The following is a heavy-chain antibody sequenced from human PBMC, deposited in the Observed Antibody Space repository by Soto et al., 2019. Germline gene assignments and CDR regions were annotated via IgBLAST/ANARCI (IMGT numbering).Heavy chain of an antibody. CDR3: ARSSIAARYYYYGMDV. J-gene: IGHJ6*04. Sequence: SQTLSLTCVISGDSVSSNSAAWNWIRQSPSRGLEWLGRTYYRSKWYNDYAVSVKSRITINPDTSKNQFSLQLNSVTPEDTAVYYCARSSIAARYYYYGMDVWGKGTTVTVS. D-gene: IGHD6-6*01. V-gene: IGHV6-1*01. CDR2: TYYRSKWYN. CDR1: GDSVSSNSAA.